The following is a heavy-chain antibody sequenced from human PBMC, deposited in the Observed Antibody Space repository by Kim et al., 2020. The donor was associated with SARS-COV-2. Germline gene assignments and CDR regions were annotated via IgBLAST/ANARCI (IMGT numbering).Heavy chain of an antibody. Sequence: GGSLRLSCAASGFTFDDYGMSWVRQAPGKGLEWVSGFIGIGVTTVNAASWKGGFTFSKENAKNSLFWQLNSLRPEDPPFYYCARGWGLLTFSPMASWGQG. CDR3: ARGWGLLTFSPMAS. V-gene: IGHV3-20*04. CDR2: FIGIGVTT. J-gene: IGHJ1*01. D-gene: IGHD1-26*01. CDR1: GFTFDDYG.